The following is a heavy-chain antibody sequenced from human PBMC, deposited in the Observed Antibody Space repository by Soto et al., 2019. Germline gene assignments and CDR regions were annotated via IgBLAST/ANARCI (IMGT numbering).Heavy chain of an antibody. CDR2: IIPIFGTA. J-gene: IGHJ6*01. D-gene: IGHD2-2*01. Sequence: TNTDTGGEFSSSAFSWVRKAPGQGLEWMGGIIPIFGTANYAQKVQGRVTITADESTSTAYLELSSLRAEDTAVYDCARARRGIVVVPPARNYYFYDMDV. CDR3: ARARRGIVVVPPARNYYFYDMDV. CDR1: GGEFSSSA. V-gene: IGHV1-69*01.